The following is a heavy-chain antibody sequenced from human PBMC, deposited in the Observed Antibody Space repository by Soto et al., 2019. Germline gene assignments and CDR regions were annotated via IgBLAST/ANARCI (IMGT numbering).Heavy chain of an antibody. CDR3: ERDLTSFRGS. Sequence: QVQMVQSGAEVKKPGSSARVSCKVSGGTFSRHSLSWVRQAPGQGLEWMGGIIPIFDATQYAQKFQGRLTITADETTTTCHMDLSGLSTEDTAIYYCERDLTSFRGSWCQGTLVTVS. CDR2: IIPIFDAT. D-gene: IGHD3-10*01. V-gene: IGHV1-69*01. CDR1: GGTFSRHS. J-gene: IGHJ4*02.